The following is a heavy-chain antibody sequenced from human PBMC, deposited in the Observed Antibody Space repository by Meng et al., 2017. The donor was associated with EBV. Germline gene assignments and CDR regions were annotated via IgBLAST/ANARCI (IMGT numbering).Heavy chain of an antibody. D-gene: IGHD6-19*01. V-gene: IGHV4-39*01. CDR3: ARPFPSWQSPRLDPFGA. J-gene: IGHJ5*02. CDR1: GDSMSSFYY. Sequence: QLQLREAGPGQVKPAETLCLTCSVSGDSMSSFYYWGWIRQPPGRGLEWIGSVHYTESTYYSLSLKSRVTVSVDTSKNQFSLRLTSVTAADTAVYYCARPFPSWQSPRLDPFGAWGQGPLVTVYS. CDR2: VHYTEST.